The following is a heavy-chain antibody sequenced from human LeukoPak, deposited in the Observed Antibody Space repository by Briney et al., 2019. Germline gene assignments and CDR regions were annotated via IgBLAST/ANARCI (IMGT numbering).Heavy chain of an antibody. V-gene: IGHV4-4*02. CDR1: GGSISSSNW. J-gene: IGHJ5*02. Sequence: SETLSLTCAVSGGSISSSNWWSWVRQPPGKGLEWIGEIYHSGSTNYNPSLKSRVTISVDKSKNQFSLKLSSVTAADTAVYYCARREDCSSTSCYGDWFDPWGQGTLVTVSS. CDR3: ARREDCSSTSCYGDWFDP. D-gene: IGHD2-2*01. CDR2: IYHSGST.